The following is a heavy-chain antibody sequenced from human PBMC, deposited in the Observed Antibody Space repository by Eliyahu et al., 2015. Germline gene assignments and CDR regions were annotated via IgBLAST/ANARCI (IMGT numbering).Heavy chain of an antibody. CDR2: TYYRSKWYN. CDR3: ARGEIVGATTSPVDYYYYGMDV. D-gene: IGHD1-26*01. Sequence: QVQLQQSGPGLVKPSQTLSLTCAISGDSVXSNSAAWNWIRQSPSRGLEWLGRTYYRSKWYNDYAVSVKSRITINPDTSKNQFSLQLNSVTPEDTAVYYCARGEIVGATTSPVDYYYYGMDVWGQGTTVTVSS. J-gene: IGHJ6*02. CDR1: GDSVXSNSAA. V-gene: IGHV6-1*01.